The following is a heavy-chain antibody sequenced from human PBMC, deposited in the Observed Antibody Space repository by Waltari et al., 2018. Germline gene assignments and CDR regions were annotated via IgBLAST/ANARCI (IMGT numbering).Heavy chain of an antibody. CDR2: IYFTGST. CDR1: GGSISNHY. J-gene: IGHJ4*02. D-gene: IGHD3-3*01. Sequence: QVQLQESGPGLVKPSETLSLTCTVSGGSISNHYWSWIRQPPEKGLEWIGYIYFTGSTTYNPSLESRVTISVDTSKNQFSLKVTSVTAADTAVYYWARGGSGLNSWGQGTLVTVSS. CDR3: ARGGSGLNS. V-gene: IGHV4-59*11.